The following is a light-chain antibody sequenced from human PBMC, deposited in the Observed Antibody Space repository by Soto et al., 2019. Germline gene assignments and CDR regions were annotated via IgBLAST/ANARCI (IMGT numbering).Light chain of an antibody. CDR3: QKYTNVPA. Sequence: DIPMTQSPSSLSASVGDRVTITCRASQGISNYLAWYQQIPGKVPKLLISAASTLQSGVPSRSSGSGSGTDFTLTISSLQPEDVATYYCQKYTNVPAFGGGTKVEIK. CDR2: AAS. J-gene: IGKJ4*01. CDR1: QGISNY. V-gene: IGKV1-27*01.